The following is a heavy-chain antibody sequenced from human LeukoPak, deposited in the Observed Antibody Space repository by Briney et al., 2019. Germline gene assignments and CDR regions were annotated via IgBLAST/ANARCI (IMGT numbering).Heavy chain of an antibody. CDR1: GGSFSGYY. J-gene: IGHJ6*02. D-gene: IGHD1-26*01. V-gene: IGHV4-34*01. CDR3: ARAGKYYYYGMDV. Sequence: SETLSLTCAVYGGSFSGYYWSWIRQPPGKGLEWIGEINHSGSTNYNPSPKSRVTISVDTSKNQFSLKLSSVTAADTAVYYCARAGKYYYYGMDVWGQGTTVTVSS. CDR2: INHSGST.